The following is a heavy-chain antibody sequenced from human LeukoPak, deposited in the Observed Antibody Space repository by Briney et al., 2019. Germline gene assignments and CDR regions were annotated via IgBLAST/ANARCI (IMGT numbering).Heavy chain of an antibody. CDR2: IYTSGTT. CDR3: ARNNNSGVAGYYYYMDV. Sequence: SETLSLTCTVSGGSISSYYWSWIRQSAGKGLEWIGRIYTSGTTNYNPSLKSRVTMSVDTSKNQFSLKLTSVTAADTAVYYCARNNNSGVAGYYYYMDVWGKGTTVTVSS. D-gene: IGHD7-27*01. J-gene: IGHJ6*03. V-gene: IGHV4-4*07. CDR1: GGSISSYY.